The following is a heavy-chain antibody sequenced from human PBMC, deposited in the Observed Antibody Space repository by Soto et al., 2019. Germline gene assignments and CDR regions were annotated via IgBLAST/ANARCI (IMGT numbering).Heavy chain of an antibody. V-gene: IGHV5-51*01. CDR3: ARRGRYGPHYYYYGMDV. Sequence: GESLKISCKGSGYSFTSYWIGWVRQMPGKGLEWMGIIYPGDSDTRYSPSFQGQVTISADKSISTAYLQWSSLKASDTATYYCARRGRYGPHYYYYGMDVWGQGTTVTVSS. D-gene: IGHD6-19*01. CDR1: GYSFTSYW. J-gene: IGHJ6*02. CDR2: IYPGDSDT.